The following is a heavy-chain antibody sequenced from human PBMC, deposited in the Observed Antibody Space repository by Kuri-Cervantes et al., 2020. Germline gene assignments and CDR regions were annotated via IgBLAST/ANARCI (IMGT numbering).Heavy chain of an antibody. V-gene: IGHV1-18*01. J-gene: IGHJ1*01. CDR1: DNTCRRYD. D-gene: IGHD3-22*01. Sequence: AAVKVSCKAPDNTCRRYDVSWVRQVPGQGLEWMGWVSAHNGNMTSAQRLQGRVTMTRDTSTSTVYMELSSLRSEDTAVYYCERNYDSSGYGPNEYFQHWGQGTLVTVSS. CDR2: VSAHNGNM. CDR3: ERNYDSSGYGPNEYFQH.